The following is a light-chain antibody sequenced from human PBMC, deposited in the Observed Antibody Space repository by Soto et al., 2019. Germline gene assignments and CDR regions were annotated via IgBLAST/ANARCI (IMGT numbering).Light chain of an antibody. CDR1: EDISSY. CDR2: AAS. J-gene: IGKJ5*01. V-gene: IGKV1-9*01. Sequence: IQLTQSPSSLSASVEDRVTFTCRASEDISSYLVWYQQEPGAAPKLLIYAASALHSGVPSRFSGSGSGTDFTLTISSLHPEDFAVYFCQQFKNYPITFGQGTRLEIK. CDR3: QQFKNYPIT.